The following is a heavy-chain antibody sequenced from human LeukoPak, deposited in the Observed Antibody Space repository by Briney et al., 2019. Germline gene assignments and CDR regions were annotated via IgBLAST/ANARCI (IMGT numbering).Heavy chain of an antibody. J-gene: IGHJ4*02. Sequence: PGGSLRLSCAASGFNFSNSWMNWVRQAPGKGLEWVANIKQDGNEKYYEDSVRGRFSISRENAKNSLYLQMNSLRPEDTAVYYCATTRGGRFGESHYWGQGILVSVSS. CDR2: IKQDGNEK. V-gene: IGHV3-7*03. D-gene: IGHD3-10*01. CDR3: ATTRGGRFGESHY. CDR1: GFNFSNSW.